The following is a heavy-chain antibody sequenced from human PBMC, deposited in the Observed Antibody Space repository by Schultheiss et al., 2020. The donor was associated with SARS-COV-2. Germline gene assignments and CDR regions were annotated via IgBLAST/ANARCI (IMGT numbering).Heavy chain of an antibody. CDR3: ATLDTDFDY. CDR2: ISSDGSST. Sequence: GGSLRLSCAASGFTFSGSAMHWVRQAPGKGLVWVSRISSDGSSTTYADSVKGRFTISRDNAKNTLYLQMNSLRAEDTAVYYCATLDTDFDYWGQGTLVTVSS. D-gene: IGHD5-18*01. CDR1: GFTFSGSA. V-gene: IGHV3-74*01. J-gene: IGHJ4*02.